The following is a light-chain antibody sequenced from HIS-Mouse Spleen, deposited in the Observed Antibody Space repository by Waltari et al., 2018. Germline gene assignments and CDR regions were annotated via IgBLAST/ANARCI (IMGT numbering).Light chain of an antibody. Sequence: QSAMTQPASVAGSPGQPITIPCTGTSSDVGSFNLASWYQQPPGKAPKLMIYEGSKRPSGVSNRFSGSKSGNTASLTITGLQAEDEADYYCCSYAGSSTLVFGGGTKLTVL. J-gene: IGLJ3*02. CDR2: EGS. V-gene: IGLV2-23*01. CDR1: SSDVGSFNL. CDR3: CSYAGSSTLV.